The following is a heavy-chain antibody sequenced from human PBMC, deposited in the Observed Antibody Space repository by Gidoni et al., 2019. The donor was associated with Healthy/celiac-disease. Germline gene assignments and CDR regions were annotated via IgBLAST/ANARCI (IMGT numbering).Heavy chain of an antibody. CDR3: AKGTRNNYGMDV. Sequence: EVQLVESGGGLVQPGRSLSLSCAACGFPFDDYAMHWVRQAPGKGLGWVSCISWNSRSIGYAASVKGRFTISRDNAKTSLYLPMTSLRAADTALYYCAKGTRNNYGMDVWGKGPRSPSPQ. J-gene: IGHJ6*01. CDR2: ISWNSRSI. V-gene: IGHV3-9*01. CDR1: GFPFDDYA.